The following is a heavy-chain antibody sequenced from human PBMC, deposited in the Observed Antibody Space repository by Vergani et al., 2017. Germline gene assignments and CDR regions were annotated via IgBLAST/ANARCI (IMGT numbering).Heavy chain of an antibody. J-gene: IGHJ5*02. CDR2: INPNNGGS. Sequence: QVQLVQSGAEVKKPGASVKVSCKASEYSFSAFYIHWVRQAPGQGLEWMGWINPNNGGSNYAQKFQDRVTMTRDTSITTAYMELSRLRSDDTAVYYCARMGHCITTNCYDHPSWVQGTLVTVSS. V-gene: IGHV1-2*02. CDR1: EYSFSAFY. D-gene: IGHD2-2*01. CDR3: ARMGHCITTNCYDHPS.